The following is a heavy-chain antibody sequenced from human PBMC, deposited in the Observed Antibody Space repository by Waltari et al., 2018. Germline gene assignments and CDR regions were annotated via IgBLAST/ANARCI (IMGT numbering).Heavy chain of an antibody. J-gene: IGHJ4*02. Sequence: EVQLVESGGGLVQPGGSLRLYGGASAFTFSGCEMNWVRQAPGKGLGCVSYISPSGMTLYYADSVKGRCTMSRDNAKKALYLQMNSLRSEDTAIYYCASGWYYFGYWGQGTLVTVSS. CDR3: ASGWYYFGY. CDR1: AFTFSGCE. V-gene: IGHV3-48*03. D-gene: IGHD6-19*01. CDR2: ISPSGMTL.